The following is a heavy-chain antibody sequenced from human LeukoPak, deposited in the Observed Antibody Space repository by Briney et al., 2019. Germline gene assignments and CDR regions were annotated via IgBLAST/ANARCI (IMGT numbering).Heavy chain of an antibody. Sequence: SETLSLTCTVSGGSISSYYWSWIRQPPGKGLEWIGYIYYSGSTNYNPSLKSRVTISVDTSKSQFSLKLSSVTAADTAVYYCARVGVTDFWSGYFYGMDVWGQGTTVTVSS. V-gene: IGHV4-59*01. J-gene: IGHJ6*02. CDR1: GGSISSYY. CDR3: ARVGVTDFWSGYFYGMDV. CDR2: IYYSGST. D-gene: IGHD3-3*01.